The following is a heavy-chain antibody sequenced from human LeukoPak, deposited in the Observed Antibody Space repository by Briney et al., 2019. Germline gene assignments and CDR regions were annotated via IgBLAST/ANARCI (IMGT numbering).Heavy chain of an antibody. J-gene: IGHJ6*03. D-gene: IGHD3-22*01. V-gene: IGHV4-34*01. CDR2: INPSGST. CDR1: GGSFGGYY. Sequence: SETLSLTCAVYGGSFGGYYWTWIRQSPGKGLEWIGEINPSGSTYYNPSLKSRLTISRDTSKDQFSLRLNSVTAADTAVYYCARGRQEISMILVVMTGVSYYLDVWGKGTTVTVS. CDR3: ARGRQEISMILVVMTGVSYYLDV.